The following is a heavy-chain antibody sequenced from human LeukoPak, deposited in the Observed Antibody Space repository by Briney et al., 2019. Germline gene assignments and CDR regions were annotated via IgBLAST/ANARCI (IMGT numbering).Heavy chain of an antibody. J-gene: IGHJ4*02. CDR3: ARDLSQWLAHRLFDY. CDR1: GFTFSSYW. V-gene: IGHV3-74*01. Sequence: PGGSLRLSCAASGFTFSSYWMHWVRQAPGKGLVWVSRINSDGSSTSYADSVKGRFTTSRDNAKNSLYLQMNSLRAEDTAVYYCARDLSQWLAHRLFDYWGQGTLVTVSS. D-gene: IGHD6-19*01. CDR2: INSDGSST.